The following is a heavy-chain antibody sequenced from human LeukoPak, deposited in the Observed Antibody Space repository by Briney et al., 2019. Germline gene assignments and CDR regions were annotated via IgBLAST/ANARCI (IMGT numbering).Heavy chain of an antibody. D-gene: IGHD6-6*01. CDR3: ARDVLSIAARPSDY. Sequence: GGSLRLSCAASGFTFSSYWMHWVRQAPGKGLVWVSRINSDGSSTSYADPVKGRFTISRDNAKNTLYLQMNSLRAEDTAVYYCARDVLSIAARPSDYWGQGTLVPVSS. CDR2: INSDGSST. CDR1: GFTFSSYW. J-gene: IGHJ4*02. V-gene: IGHV3-74*01.